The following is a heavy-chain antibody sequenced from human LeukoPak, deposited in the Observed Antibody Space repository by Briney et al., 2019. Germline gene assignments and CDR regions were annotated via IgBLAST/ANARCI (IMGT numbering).Heavy chain of an antibody. CDR2: IYHSGST. Sequence: SETLSLTCAVSGYSISSGYYWGWIRQPPGKGLEWIGSIYHSGSTYYNPSLKSRVTISVDTSKNQFSLKLSYVTAADTAVYYCARQPGYCTNGVCYNVWFDPWGQGTLVTVSS. CDR3: ARQPGYCTNGVCYNVWFDP. CDR1: GYSISSGYY. D-gene: IGHD2-8*01. V-gene: IGHV4-38-2*01. J-gene: IGHJ5*02.